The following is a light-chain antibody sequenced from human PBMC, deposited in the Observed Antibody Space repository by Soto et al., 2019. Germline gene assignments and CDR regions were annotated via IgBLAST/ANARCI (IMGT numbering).Light chain of an antibody. V-gene: IGKV4-1*01. CDR1: QSVIYSSNNKNY. Sequence: DIVMTQSPDSLAVSLGERATINCKSSQSVIYSSNNKNYLAWYQQKPGQPPKLLIYWASTRESGVPDRFSGSGSGTDFTLTISTLQAEDVAVYYCLQYYNTPQTFGQGTKLEIK. CDR3: LQYYNTPQT. CDR2: WAS. J-gene: IGKJ2*01.